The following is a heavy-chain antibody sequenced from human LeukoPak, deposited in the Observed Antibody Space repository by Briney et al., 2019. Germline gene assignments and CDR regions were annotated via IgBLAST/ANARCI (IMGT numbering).Heavy chain of an antibody. Sequence: GGSLRLSCAASGFTVSNAWMSWVRQAPGKGLEWVGRIRSEADGGTTDYAAPVKGRFTISRDDSKNTLYLQMSSLKTEDTAVYFCAHRNTTMVRVDYWGQGTLVTVSS. J-gene: IGHJ4*02. D-gene: IGHD5-18*01. CDR3: AHRNTTMVRVDY. CDR1: GFTVSNAW. V-gene: IGHV3-15*01. CDR2: IRSEADGGTT.